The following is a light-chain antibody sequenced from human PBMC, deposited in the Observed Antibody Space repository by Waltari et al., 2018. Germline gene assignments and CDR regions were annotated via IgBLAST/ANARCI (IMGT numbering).Light chain of an antibody. V-gene: IGKV3-20*01. J-gene: IGKJ4*01. CDR2: SAS. Sequence: IVLTQSPGTLSLSPGERATLSCRASQSVSTISLAWYQQNAGQAPRLLIYSASNRAPGIPDRFSGSGSGTDLALTISSLEPEDSAMYYCQQYDGAVVTFGGGTKVEIK. CDR3: QQYDGAVVT. CDR1: QSVSTIS.